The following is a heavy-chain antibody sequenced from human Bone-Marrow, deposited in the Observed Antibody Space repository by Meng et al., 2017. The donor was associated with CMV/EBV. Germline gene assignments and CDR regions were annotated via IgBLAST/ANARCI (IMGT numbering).Heavy chain of an antibody. CDR3: ARALCSSCPLVDY. D-gene: IGHD6-13*01. CDR2: IYYSGST. J-gene: IGHJ4*02. CDR1: GGSISSSSYY. Sequence: SETLSLTCTVSGGSISSSSYYWGWIRQPPGKGLEWIGSIYYSGSTYYNPSLKSRVTISVDTSKNQFSLKLSSVTAADTAVYYCARALCSSCPLVDYWGQGTRVTGSS. V-gene: IGHV4-39*07.